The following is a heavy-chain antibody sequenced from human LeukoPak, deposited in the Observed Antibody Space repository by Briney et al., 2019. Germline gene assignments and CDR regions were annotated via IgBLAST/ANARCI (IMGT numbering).Heavy chain of an antibody. CDR3: ATASIVGAPIGYYYYYYGMDV. D-gene: IGHD1-26*01. CDR2: IYPGDSDT. V-gene: IGHV5-51*01. J-gene: IGHJ6*02. CDR1: GYSFTSYW. Sequence: GESLKISCKGSGYSFTSYWIGWVRQMPGKGLEWMGIIYPGDSDTRYSPSFQGQVTISADKSISTAYLQWSSLKASDTAMYYCATASIVGAPIGYYYYYYGMDVWGQGTTVTVSS.